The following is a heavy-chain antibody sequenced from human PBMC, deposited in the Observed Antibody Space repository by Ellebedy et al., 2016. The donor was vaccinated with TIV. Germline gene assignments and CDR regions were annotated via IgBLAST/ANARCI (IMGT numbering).Heavy chain of an antibody. CDR2: ISTYNSNR. D-gene: IGHD3-10*01. CDR1: GYTFTSDG. J-gene: IGHJ1*01. CDR3: ARGIGSGRYSL. Sequence: ASVKVSCKASGYTFTSDGIIWVRQAPGQGLEWMGWISTYNSNRNYAQKFQGKFTMTTETSTSTAYMELRSLRSDDTAVYYCARGIGSGRYSLWGQGTLVTVSS. V-gene: IGHV1-18*01.